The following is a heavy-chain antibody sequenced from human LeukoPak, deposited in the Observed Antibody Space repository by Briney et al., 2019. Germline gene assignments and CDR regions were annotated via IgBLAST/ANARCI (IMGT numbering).Heavy chain of an antibody. CDR1: GYTFTGYY. CDR2: INPNSGGT. CDR3: ARDQKWLRQGFDY. V-gene: IGHV1-2*02. D-gene: IGHD5-12*01. Sequence: ASVKVSCKASGYTFTGYYMHWVRQAPGQGLEWMGWINPNSGGTNYAQKFQGRVTMTRDTSISTAYMELSRLRPDDTAVYYCARDQKWLRQGFDYWGQGTLVTVSS. J-gene: IGHJ4*02.